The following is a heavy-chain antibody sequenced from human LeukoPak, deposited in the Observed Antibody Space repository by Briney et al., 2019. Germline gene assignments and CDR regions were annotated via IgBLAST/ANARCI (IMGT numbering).Heavy chain of an antibody. V-gene: IGHV3-21*01. J-gene: IGHJ4*02. CDR2: ISSTSSYI. CDR1: GFTFDDYG. Sequence: GGSLRLSCAASGFTFDDYGMSWVRQAPGKGLEWVSSISSTSSYINYADSVKGRFTISRDKAKNSLYLQMNSLRAEDTAVYYCARVTLTGYYAFDYWGQGTLVTVSS. CDR3: ARVTLTGYYAFDY. D-gene: IGHD3-9*01.